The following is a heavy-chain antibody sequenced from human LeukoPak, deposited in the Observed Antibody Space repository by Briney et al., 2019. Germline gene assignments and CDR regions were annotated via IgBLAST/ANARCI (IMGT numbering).Heavy chain of an antibody. CDR1: GFTFSRHQ. CDR3: ARGRLTYYYDSSGYPFDY. CDR2: ISNSGETV. J-gene: IGHJ4*02. Sequence: GGSLRLSCVASGFTFSRHQMNWVRQAPGKGLEWLSYISNSGETVDYADSVKGRFTISRDSAENSLYLQMNSLRAEDTAVYYCARGRLTYYYDSSGYPFDYWGQGTLVTVSS. V-gene: IGHV3-48*03. D-gene: IGHD3-22*01.